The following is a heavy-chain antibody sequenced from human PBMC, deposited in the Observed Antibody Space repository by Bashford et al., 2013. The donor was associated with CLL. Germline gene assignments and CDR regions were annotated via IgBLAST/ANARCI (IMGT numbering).Heavy chain of an antibody. Sequence: SETLSLTCAVYGGSFSGYYWSWIRQPPGKGLEWIGEINHSGNTNYNPSLKSRVTISVDTSKNQFSLKLISVTAADTAVYYCARGPMIVVVINPGEPYYYYYYGMDVWGQGTTVTVSS. J-gene: IGHJ6*02. V-gene: IGHV4-34*01. D-gene: IGHD3-22*01. CDR2: INHSGNT. CDR3: ARGPMIVVVINPGEPYYYYYYGMDV. CDR1: GGSFSGYY.